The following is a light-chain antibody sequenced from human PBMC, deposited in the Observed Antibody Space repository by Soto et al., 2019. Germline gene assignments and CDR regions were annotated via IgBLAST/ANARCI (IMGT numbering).Light chain of an antibody. V-gene: IGKV3-20*01. J-gene: IGKJ2*01. CDR1: QSVSSSY. Sequence: EIVLTQSPGTLSLSPGERATLSCRASQSVSSSYLAWYQQKPGQAPRLLIYGASSRDTGIPDRFSGSGSGTDLALTISRLEPEDFAVYYCQQYGRSRRAGIFGQGTKLEIK. CDR2: GAS. CDR3: QQYGRSRRAGI.